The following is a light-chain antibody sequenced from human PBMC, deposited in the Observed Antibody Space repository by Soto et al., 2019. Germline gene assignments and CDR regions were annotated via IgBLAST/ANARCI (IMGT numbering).Light chain of an antibody. V-gene: IGLV2-23*02. CDR1: NSDVGSYNL. CDR2: EVT. Sequence: QSALTQPASVSGSPGQSITISCTGTNSDVGSYNLVSWYQQHPGKAPKLIIYEVTKRPSGVSSRFSGSKSGNTASLTISGRQAEDEADYYCCSYAGSSTFKVFGGGTKLTVL. J-gene: IGLJ2*01. CDR3: CSYAGSSTFKV.